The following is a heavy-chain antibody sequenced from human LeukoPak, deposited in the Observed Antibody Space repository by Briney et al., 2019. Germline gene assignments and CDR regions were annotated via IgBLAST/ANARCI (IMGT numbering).Heavy chain of an antibody. Sequence: PSETLSLTCTVSGYSISSGYCWGWIRQPPGKGLEWIGSIYHSGSTYYHPSLKSRVTISVDTSKNQFSMKVTSVTAADTAVYYCARGRVAAADFDYWGQGTLVTVSS. J-gene: IGHJ4*02. CDR1: GYSISSGYC. D-gene: IGHD6-13*01. CDR2: IYHSGST. V-gene: IGHV4-38-2*02. CDR3: ARGRVAAADFDY.